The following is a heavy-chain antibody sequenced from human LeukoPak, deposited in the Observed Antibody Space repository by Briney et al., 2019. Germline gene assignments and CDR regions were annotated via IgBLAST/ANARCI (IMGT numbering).Heavy chain of an antibody. CDR1: GGSFSGYH. J-gene: IGHJ6*03. CDR3: ARGRHDITMIVVVMTSVSYYLDV. D-gene: IGHD3-22*01. V-gene: IGHV4-34*01. Sequence: SETLSLTRAVYGGSFSGYHWTWIRQSPGKGPEWIGDINPSGSTYYNPSLKSRLTISVDTSKNQFSLKLRSVTAADTAVYYCARGRHDITMIVVVMTSVSYYLDVWGKGTTVTVS. CDR2: INPSGST.